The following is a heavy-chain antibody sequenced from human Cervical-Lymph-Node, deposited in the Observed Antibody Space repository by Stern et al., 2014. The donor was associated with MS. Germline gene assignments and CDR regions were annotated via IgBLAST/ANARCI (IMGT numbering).Heavy chain of an antibody. CDR3: VRASDPLFEY. J-gene: IGHJ4*02. Sequence: VQLVQSGGGSVKPGGSLRLSCAVSGFTFSDYYMHWIRQAPGKGLEWISYISTTGKTIYYADSVKGRFTISRDNAKNSLYLQMNSLRVEDTAVYYCVRASDPLFEYWGQGTLVTVSS. CDR1: GFTFSDYY. CDR2: ISTTGKTI. V-gene: IGHV3-11*01. D-gene: IGHD2-21*02.